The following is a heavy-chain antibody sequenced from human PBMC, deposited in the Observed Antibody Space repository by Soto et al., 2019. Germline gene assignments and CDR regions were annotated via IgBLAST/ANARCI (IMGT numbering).Heavy chain of an antibody. Sequence: GWSLRLSCAASVFTFSSYGMHWFRQAPVKVLEWVAFISSDGSNKYYSDSVKVRFSICRDNSKNTMYLQMNSLRAEDTAVYYCAKDPSSSWDYYYGMDVWGQGTTVTVSS. V-gene: IGHV3-30*18. CDR1: VFTFSSYG. CDR2: ISSDGSNK. D-gene: IGHD6-13*01. CDR3: AKDPSSSWDYYYGMDV. J-gene: IGHJ6*02.